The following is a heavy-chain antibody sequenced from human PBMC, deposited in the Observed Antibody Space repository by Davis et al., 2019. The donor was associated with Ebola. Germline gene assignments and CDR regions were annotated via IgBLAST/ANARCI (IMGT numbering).Heavy chain of an antibody. CDR2: ISAYNGNT. D-gene: IGHD3-10*01. J-gene: IGHJ6*04. V-gene: IGHV1-18*04. CDR3: AKDGGFGELLYYYYGMDV. Sequence: ASVKVSCKASGYTFTSYYMHWVRQAPGQGLEWMGWISAYNGNTNYAQKLQGRVTMTTDTSTSTAYMELRSLRSDDTAVYYCAKDGGFGELLYYYYGMDVWGKGTTVTVSS. CDR1: GYTFTSYY.